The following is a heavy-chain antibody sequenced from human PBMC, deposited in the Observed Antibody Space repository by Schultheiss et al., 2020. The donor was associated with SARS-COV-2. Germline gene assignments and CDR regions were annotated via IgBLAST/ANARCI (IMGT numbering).Heavy chain of an antibody. Sequence: GESLKISCAASGFTFSSYEMNWVRQAPGKGLEWVSYISSSGSTIYYADSVKGRFTISRDNSKNTLYLQMNSLRAEDTAVYYCALDRAYYDFWSGYLDYWGQGTLVTVSS. J-gene: IGHJ4*02. D-gene: IGHD3-3*01. CDR1: GFTFSSYE. CDR3: ALDRAYYDFWSGYLDY. CDR2: ISSSGSTI. V-gene: IGHV3-48*03.